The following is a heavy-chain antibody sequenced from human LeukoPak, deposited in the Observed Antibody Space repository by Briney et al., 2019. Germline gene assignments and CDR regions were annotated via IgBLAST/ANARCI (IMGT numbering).Heavy chain of an antibody. CDR3: ARDRITFGGVIVIPSAFDI. Sequence: SETLSPTCTVSGGSISSSSYYWGWIRQPPGKGLEWIGSIYYSGSTYYNPSLKSRVTISVDTSKNQFSLKLSSVTAADTAVYYCARDRITFGGVIVIPSAFDIWGQGTMVTVPS. D-gene: IGHD3-16*02. J-gene: IGHJ3*02. V-gene: IGHV4-39*07. CDR2: IYYSGST. CDR1: GGSISSSSYY.